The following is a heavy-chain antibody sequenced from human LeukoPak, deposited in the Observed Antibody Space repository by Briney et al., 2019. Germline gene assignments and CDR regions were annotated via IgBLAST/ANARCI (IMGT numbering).Heavy chain of an antibody. J-gene: IGHJ4*02. CDR2: IHYTGSI. Sequence: PSETLSLTCTVSGDSISAYYWSWVRRPPGKGLEWIAYIHYTGSINYNPSLKSRVTISMDTSKSQFSLHVNSVTAADTAVYYCAKYGGSPANYFDYWGRGTLVTVSS. CDR1: GDSISAYY. V-gene: IGHV4-59*08. CDR3: AKYGGSPANYFDY. D-gene: IGHD1-26*01.